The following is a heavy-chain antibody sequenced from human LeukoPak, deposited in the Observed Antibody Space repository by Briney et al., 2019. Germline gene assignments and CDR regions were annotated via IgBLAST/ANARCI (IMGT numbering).Heavy chain of an antibody. CDR1: GYTFTSYY. D-gene: IGHD6-19*01. V-gene: IGHV1-46*01. Sequence: GASVKVSCKASGYTFTSYYMHWVRQTPGQGLEWMGIINPSGGSTSYAQKSQGRVTMTRDTSTSTVYMELSSLRSEDTAVYYCAREEAVAAPYFQHWGQGTLVTVSS. J-gene: IGHJ1*01. CDR3: AREEAVAAPYFQH. CDR2: INPSGGST.